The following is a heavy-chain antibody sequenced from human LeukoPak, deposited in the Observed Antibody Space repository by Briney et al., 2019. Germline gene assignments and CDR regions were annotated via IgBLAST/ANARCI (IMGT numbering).Heavy chain of an antibody. CDR3: ARSKRDIVATIGY. D-gene: IGHD5-12*01. V-gene: IGHV3-48*03. CDR2: ISSGGYTA. CDR1: GFTFSDYE. Sequence: GGSLRLSCAASGFTFSDYEMNWVSQAPGKGLEWLSYISSGGYTADYADSVKGRFTISRDNAKNSVYLQMHSLRAEDTGLYYCARSKRDIVATIGYWGQGTLVAVSS. J-gene: IGHJ4*02.